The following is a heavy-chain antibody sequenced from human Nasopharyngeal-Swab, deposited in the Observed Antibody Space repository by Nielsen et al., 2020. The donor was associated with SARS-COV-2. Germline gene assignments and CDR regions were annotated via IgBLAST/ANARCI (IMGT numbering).Heavy chain of an antibody. V-gene: IGHV4-39*01. CDR3: ARTYYDILTGYLKFDP. D-gene: IGHD3-9*01. J-gene: IGHJ5*02. Sequence: AETLSLTCTVSGGSISSSSYYWGWIREHTGKGLEWIGSIYYSGSTYYNPSLKSRVTISVDTSKNQFSLKLSSVTAADTAVYYCARTYYDILTGYLKFDPWGQGTLVTVSS. CDR1: GGSISSSSYY. CDR2: IYYSGST.